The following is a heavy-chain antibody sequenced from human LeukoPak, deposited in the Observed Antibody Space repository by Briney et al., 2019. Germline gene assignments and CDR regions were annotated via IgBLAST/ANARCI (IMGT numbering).Heavy chain of an antibody. V-gene: IGHV1-69*05. Sequence: SVKVSCKASGGTFSSYAISWVRQAPGQGLEWMGGIIPIFCTANYAQKFQGRVTITTDESTSTAYMELSSLRSEDTAVYYCARGDYGDYYFDYWGQGTLVTVSS. J-gene: IGHJ4*02. CDR2: IIPIFCTA. CDR1: GGTFSSYA. CDR3: ARGDYGDYYFDY. D-gene: IGHD4-17*01.